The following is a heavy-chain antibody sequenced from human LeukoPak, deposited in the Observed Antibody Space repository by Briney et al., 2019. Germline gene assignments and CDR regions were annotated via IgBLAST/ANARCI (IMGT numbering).Heavy chain of an antibody. CDR3: ARDPGDALDI. J-gene: IGHJ3*02. CDR1: GFTFSNYA. Sequence: GGSLRLSCAASGFTFSNYAMSWVRQAPGKGLEWVSSINGRGGSTYYADSVKGRFTISRDNSKNTLYLQMNSLRAEDTAVYYCARDPGDALDIWGQGTMVTVSS. CDR2: INGRGGST. V-gene: IGHV3-23*01.